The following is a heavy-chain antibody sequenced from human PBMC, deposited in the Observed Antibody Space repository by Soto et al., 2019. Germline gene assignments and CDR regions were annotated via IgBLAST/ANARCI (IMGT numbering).Heavy chain of an antibody. Sequence: PSETLSLTCTVSGGYISSSSYYWGWIRQPPGKGLEWIGSIYYSGSTYYNPSLKSRVTISVDTSKNQFSLKLSSVTAADTAVYYCARKGTVTTYYYMDVWGKGTTVTVSS. V-gene: IGHV4-39*01. J-gene: IGHJ6*03. CDR2: IYYSGST. D-gene: IGHD4-4*01. CDR3: ARKGTVTTYYYMDV. CDR1: GGYISSSSYY.